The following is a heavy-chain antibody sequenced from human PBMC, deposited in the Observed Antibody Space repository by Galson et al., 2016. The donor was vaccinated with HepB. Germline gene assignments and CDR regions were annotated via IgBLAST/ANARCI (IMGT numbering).Heavy chain of an antibody. V-gene: IGHV1-8*01. J-gene: IGHJ3*02. CDR3: ATWRKRGDKNDVFDM. D-gene: IGHD3-10*01. Sequence: SVKVSCKASGYTFTTYDINWVRQATGQGPEWMGWMNPSSANTGYAQTFQGRVTMTRDTSISTAYMELSSLRSEDTAVYYCATWRKRGDKNDVFDMWGQGTVVTVSS. CDR1: GYTFTTYD. CDR2: MNPSSANT.